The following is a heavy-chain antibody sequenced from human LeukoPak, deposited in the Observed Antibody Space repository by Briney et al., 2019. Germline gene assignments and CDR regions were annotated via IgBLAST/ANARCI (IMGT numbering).Heavy chain of an antibody. V-gene: IGHV4-39*01. CDR2: IYYSGST. Sequence: PSETLSLTCTVSGGSVSSGSYYWSWIRQPPGKGLEWIGYIYYSGSTYYNPSLKSRVTISVDTSKNQFSLKLSSVTAADTAVYYCARHPGYSSGWYLNFDYWGQGTLVTVSS. CDR3: ARHPGYSSGWYLNFDY. J-gene: IGHJ4*02. CDR1: GGSVSSGSYY. D-gene: IGHD6-19*01.